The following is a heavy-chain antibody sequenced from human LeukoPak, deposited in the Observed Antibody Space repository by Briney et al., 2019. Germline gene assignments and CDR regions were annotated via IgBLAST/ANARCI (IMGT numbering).Heavy chain of an antibody. V-gene: IGHV4-34*01. J-gene: IGHJ2*01. D-gene: IGHD1-14*01. CDR1: GFTFSTYV. CDR2: INHSGSS. Sequence: GSLRLSCAASGFTFSTYVMSWVRQAPGKGLEWIGEINHSGSSNYNPSLKSRVTISVDTSKNQFSLKLSSMTAADTAVYYCARQDNTARYFDLWSRGTLVTVSS. CDR3: ARQDNTARYFDL.